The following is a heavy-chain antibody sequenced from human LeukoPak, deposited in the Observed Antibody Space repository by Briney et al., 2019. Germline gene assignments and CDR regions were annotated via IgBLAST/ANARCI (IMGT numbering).Heavy chain of an antibody. CDR1: GFTFSSYS. D-gene: IGHD3-10*01. CDR3: ARGPSVLGAIDN. Sequence: PGGSLRLSCAASGFTFSSYSMNWVRQAPGKGLEWVSSISSSSSYIYYADSVKGRFTISRDNAKDMLYLQMDSLRVEDTAIYYCARGPSVLGAIDNWGQGTLVAVSS. CDR2: ISSSSSYI. J-gene: IGHJ4*02. V-gene: IGHV3-21*01.